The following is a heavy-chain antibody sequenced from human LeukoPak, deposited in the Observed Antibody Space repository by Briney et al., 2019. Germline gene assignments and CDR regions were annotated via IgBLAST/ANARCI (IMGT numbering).Heavy chain of an antibody. Sequence: PSETLSLTCAVYGGSFSGNYWSWIRQPPGKGLEWIGEINHSGRTNYNPSLKSRVTISVDTSKNQFSLKLSSVTAADTAVYYCARGLNFDRSNDAFDIWGQGTMVTVSS. CDR1: GGSFSGNY. J-gene: IGHJ3*02. V-gene: IGHV4-34*01. D-gene: IGHD3-9*01. CDR3: ARGLNFDRSNDAFDI. CDR2: INHSGRT.